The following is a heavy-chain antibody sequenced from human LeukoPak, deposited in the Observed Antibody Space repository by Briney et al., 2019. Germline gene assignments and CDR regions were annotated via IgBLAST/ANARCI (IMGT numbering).Heavy chain of an antibody. Sequence: PGGSLRLSCAASGFTLSSNSMNWVRQAPGKGLEWVSYISTSSGLIYYADSVKGRFTISRDNAKNSLYLQMNSLRAEDTAVYYCAREWGSGAFDIWGQGTMVTVSS. CDR3: AREWGSGAFDI. CDR2: ISTSSGLI. D-gene: IGHD7-27*01. V-gene: IGHV3-48*04. CDR1: GFTLSSNS. J-gene: IGHJ3*02.